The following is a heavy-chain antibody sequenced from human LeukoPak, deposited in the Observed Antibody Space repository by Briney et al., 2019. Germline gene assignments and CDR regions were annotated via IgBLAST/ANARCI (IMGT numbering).Heavy chain of an antibody. CDR2: ISSSGSAI. Sequence: PGGSLRLSCAASEFTFSDYEMNWVRQAPGKGLEWVSYISSSGSAIYYADSVKGRFTISRDNAKNSLYLQMNSLRAEDTAVYYCAGSWSPYDAFDIWGQGTMVTVSS. J-gene: IGHJ3*02. CDR3: AGSWSPYDAFDI. V-gene: IGHV3-48*03. D-gene: IGHD6-13*01. CDR1: EFTFSDYE.